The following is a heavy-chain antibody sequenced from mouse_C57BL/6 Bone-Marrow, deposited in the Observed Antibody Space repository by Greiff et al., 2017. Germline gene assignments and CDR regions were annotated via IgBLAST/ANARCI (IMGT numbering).Heavy chain of an antibody. V-gene: IGHV1-26*01. CDR3: ARMEGYYDAMDY. D-gene: IGHD2-2*01. J-gene: IGHJ4*01. CDR1: GYKFTDYY. Sequence: EVQLQQSGPELVKPGASVKISCKASGYKFTDYYMNWVKQSHGKSLEWIGDITPNNGGTSYTQKFKGKAPLTVDKSSSTAYMDLRSLTSEDSAVYYCARMEGYYDAMDYWGQGTSVTVSS. CDR2: ITPNNGGT.